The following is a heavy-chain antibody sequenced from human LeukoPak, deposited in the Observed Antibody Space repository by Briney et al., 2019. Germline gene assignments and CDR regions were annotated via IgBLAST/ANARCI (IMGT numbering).Heavy chain of an antibody. J-gene: IGHJ4*02. Sequence: GRSLRLSCAASGFTFSSYAMHWVRQAPGKGLEWVAVISYDGSNKYYADSVKGRFTISRDNSKNTLYLQMNSLRAEDTAVYYCAKGRYCSGGSCYSPWYFDYWGQGTLVTVSS. D-gene: IGHD2-15*01. CDR3: AKGRYCSGGSCYSPWYFDY. CDR2: ISYDGSNK. V-gene: IGHV3-30*04. CDR1: GFTFSSYA.